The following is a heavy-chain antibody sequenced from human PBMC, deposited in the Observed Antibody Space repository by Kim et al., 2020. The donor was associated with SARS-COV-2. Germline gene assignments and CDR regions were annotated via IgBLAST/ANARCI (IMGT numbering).Heavy chain of an antibody. CDR1: GFTFSSYA. CDR3: ARDRQEEWQHMGLGAFDI. V-gene: IGHV3-30*04. Sequence: GGSLRLSCAASGFTFSSYAMHWVRQAPGKGLEWVAVISYDGSNKYYADSVKGRFTISRDNSKNTLYLQMNSLRAEDTAVYYCARDRQEEWQHMGLGAFDIWGQGTMVTVSS. J-gene: IGHJ3*02. CDR2: ISYDGSNK. D-gene: IGHD3-3*01.